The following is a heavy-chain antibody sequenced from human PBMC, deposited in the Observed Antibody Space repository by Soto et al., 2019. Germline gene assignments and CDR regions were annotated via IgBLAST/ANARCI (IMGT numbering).Heavy chain of an antibody. CDR3: AREGGWPSRRYYYYYGMDV. J-gene: IGHJ6*02. CDR1: GSSISSSSYY. Sequence: SETLSLTCTVSGSSISSSSYYWGWIRQPPGKGLEWIGSIFYSGSTYYNPSLKSRVTISVDTSKNQFSLQLNSVTPEDTAVYYCAREGGWPSRRYYYYYGMDVWGQGTTVT. CDR2: IFYSGST. V-gene: IGHV4-39*02. D-gene: IGHD3-16*01.